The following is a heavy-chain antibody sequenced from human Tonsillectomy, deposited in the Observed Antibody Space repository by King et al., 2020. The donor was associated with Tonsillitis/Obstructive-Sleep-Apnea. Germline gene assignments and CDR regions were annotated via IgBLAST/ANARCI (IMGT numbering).Heavy chain of an antibody. D-gene: IGHD2-2*01. V-gene: IGHV3-53*01. J-gene: IGHJ6*02. CDR2: IYSGGST. CDR3: ARDTYQLLGVYGMDV. Sequence: EVQLVESGGGLIQPGGSLRLSCAASGFTVSSNYMSWVRQAPGKGLEWVSVIYSGGSTYYADSVKGRFTISRDNSKNTLYLPMNSLGAEDTAVYYCARDTYQLLGVYGMDVWGQGTTVTVSS. CDR1: GFTVSSNY.